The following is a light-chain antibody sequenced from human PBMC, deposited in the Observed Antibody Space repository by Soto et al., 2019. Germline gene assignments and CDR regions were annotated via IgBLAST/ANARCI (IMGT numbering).Light chain of an antibody. CDR2: GTS. J-gene: IGKJ5*01. V-gene: IGKV3-15*01. CDR3: QQANSFPIT. CDR1: QRVSSN. Sequence: EILMTQSPATLSVSPGGRATLSCRASQRVSSNLAWYQQKPGQAPRLLIYGTSTRATGIPPRFSGSGSGTEFTLTISSLQPEDFATYYCQQANSFPITFGQGTRLEIK.